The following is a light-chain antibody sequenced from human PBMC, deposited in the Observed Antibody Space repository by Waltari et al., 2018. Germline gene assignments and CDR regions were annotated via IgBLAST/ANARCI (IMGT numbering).Light chain of an antibody. CDR3: CSYAGNYKFV. V-gene: IGLV2-11*01. J-gene: IGLJ2*01. CDR1: NSDVGSDDS. CDR2: DAV. Sequence: QSVLTQPRSVSGSPGQSVTISCPGTNSDVGSDDSVSWYQQNAGKAPKLVIYDAVRRPSGVPYRFSGSKYGATASLTISGLQAEDEADYYCCSYAGNYKFVFGGGTKVTVL.